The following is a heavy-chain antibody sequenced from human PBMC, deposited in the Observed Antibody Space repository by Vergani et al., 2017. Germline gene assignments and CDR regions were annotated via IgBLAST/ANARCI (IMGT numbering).Heavy chain of an antibody. D-gene: IGHD3-3*01. CDR2: ISYDGSNI. J-gene: IGHJ4*02. CDR1: GFTFSSYA. V-gene: IGHV3-30-3*01. CDR3: AGVDTIFGVIIPGDY. Sequence: QVQLVESGGGVVQPGRSLRLSCAASGFTFSSYAMHWVRQAPGKGLEWVAVISYDGSNIYYADSVKGRFTISRDNSKNTLFLQMHSLRAEDTAVYYCAGVDTIFGVIIPGDYWGQGTLVTVSS.